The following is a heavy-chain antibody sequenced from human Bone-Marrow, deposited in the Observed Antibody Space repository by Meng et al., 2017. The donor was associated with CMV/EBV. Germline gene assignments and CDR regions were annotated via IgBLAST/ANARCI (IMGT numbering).Heavy chain of an antibody. Sequence: SLKISCAASGFTFDDYAMHWVRQAPGKGLEWVSGISWNSGSIGYADSVKGRFTISRDNAKNSLYLQMNSLRAEDTAVYYCARDRGVGGGRGRYYGMDVWGQGTTVTGSS. CDR3: ARDRGVGGGRGRYYGMDV. CDR1: GFTFDDYA. V-gene: IGHV3-9*01. D-gene: IGHD2-15*01. J-gene: IGHJ6*02. CDR2: ISWNSGSI.